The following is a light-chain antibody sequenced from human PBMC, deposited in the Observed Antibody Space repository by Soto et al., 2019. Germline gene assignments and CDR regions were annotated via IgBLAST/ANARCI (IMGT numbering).Light chain of an antibody. Sequence: DIQMTQSPSSVSASVGDRVTITCRTSQGINNWLAWYQEKPGKVPKLLIYQASSLESGVPSRFSGSGSGTEFTLTISSLQTEDFATYYCQQLNSYPITFGQGTRLEIK. J-gene: IGKJ5*01. V-gene: IGKV1-12*01. CDR3: QQLNSYPIT. CDR2: QAS. CDR1: QGINNW.